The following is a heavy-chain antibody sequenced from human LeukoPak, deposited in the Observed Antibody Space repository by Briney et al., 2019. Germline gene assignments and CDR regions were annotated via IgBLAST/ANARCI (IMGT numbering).Heavy chain of an antibody. CDR3: AKDKWLRGYYYYYMDV. CDR1: GFTVSNNY. Sequence: GGSLRLSCAASGFTVSNNYMSRVRQAPGKGLEWVSLITWNGGSTYYADSVEGRFTISRDNSKNSLYLQMNSLRTEDTALYYCAKDKWLRGYYYYYMDVWGKGTTVTVSS. D-gene: IGHD5-12*01. V-gene: IGHV3-43*01. CDR2: ITWNGGST. J-gene: IGHJ6*03.